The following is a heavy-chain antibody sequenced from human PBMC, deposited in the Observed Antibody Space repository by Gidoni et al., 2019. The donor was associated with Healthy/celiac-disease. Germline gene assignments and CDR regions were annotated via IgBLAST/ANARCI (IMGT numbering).Heavy chain of an antibody. Sequence: QVQLQQWGAGLLKPSETLSLTCAVYGGSFSGYYWSWIRQPPGKGLEWIGEINHSGSTNYNPSLKSRVTISVDTSKNQFSLKLSSVTAADTAVYYCARVGVVVPAAILSSYYYGMDVWGQGTTVTVSS. CDR2: INHSGST. J-gene: IGHJ6*02. CDR1: GGSFSGYY. CDR3: ARVGVVVPAAILSSYYYGMDV. V-gene: IGHV4-34*01. D-gene: IGHD2-2*01.